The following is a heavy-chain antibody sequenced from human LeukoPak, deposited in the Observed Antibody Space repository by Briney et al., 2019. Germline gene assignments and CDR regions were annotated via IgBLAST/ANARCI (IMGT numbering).Heavy chain of an antibody. J-gene: IGHJ6*03. CDR2: ISTYNGNT. CDR1: GYTFTSYG. CDR3: ARDETGSYKHYYYMDV. D-gene: IGHD3-10*01. V-gene: IGHV1-18*01. Sequence: GASVKVSCKASGYTFTSYGISWVRQAPGQGLEWMGWISTYNGNTDYAQKLQGRVTMTTDTSTSTAYMELRSLRSDDTAVYYCARDETGSYKHYYYMDVWGKGTTVTVSS.